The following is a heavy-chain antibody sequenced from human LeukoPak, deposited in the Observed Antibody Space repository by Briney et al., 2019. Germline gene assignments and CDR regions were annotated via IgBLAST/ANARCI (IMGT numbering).Heavy chain of an antibody. CDR1: GFTFSSYG. CDR3: ARDRASYGSYFDY. Sequence: GRSLRLSCAASGFTFSSYGMHWVRQAPGKGLEWVAVISYDGSNKYYADSVKGRFTISRDNSKNTLYLQMNSLRAEDTAVYYCARDRASYGSYFDYWGQGTLVTVSS. CDR2: ISYDGSNK. V-gene: IGHV3-30*03. J-gene: IGHJ4*02. D-gene: IGHD5-18*01.